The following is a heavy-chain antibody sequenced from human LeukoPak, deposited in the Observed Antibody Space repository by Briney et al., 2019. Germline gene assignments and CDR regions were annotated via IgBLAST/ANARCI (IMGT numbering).Heavy chain of an antibody. Sequence: PGGSLRLSCAASGFTFSSYEMNWVRQAPGKGLEWVSYISSSGSTIYYADSVKGRFTISRDNAKNSLYLQMNSLRAEDTAVYYCARDKAVPSYYYYGMDVWGQGTTVTVSS. CDR3: ARDKAVPSYYYYGMDV. CDR2: ISSSGSTI. V-gene: IGHV3-48*03. J-gene: IGHJ6*02. CDR1: GFTFSSYE.